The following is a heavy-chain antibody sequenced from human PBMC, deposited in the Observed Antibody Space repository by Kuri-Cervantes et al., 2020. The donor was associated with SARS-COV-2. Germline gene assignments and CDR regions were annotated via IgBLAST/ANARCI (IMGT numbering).Heavy chain of an antibody. CDR3: ASVGCSSTSCYRAIDY. V-gene: IGHV1-2*02. CDR1: GYTFTSYY. CDR2: INPNSGGT. J-gene: IGHJ4*02. Sequence: ASVKVSCKASGYTFTSYYMHWVRQAPGQGLEWMGWINPNSGGTNYAQKFQGRVTMTRDTSISTAYMELSRLRSDDTAVYYCASVGCSSTSCYRAIDYWGQGTLVTVSS. D-gene: IGHD2-2*01.